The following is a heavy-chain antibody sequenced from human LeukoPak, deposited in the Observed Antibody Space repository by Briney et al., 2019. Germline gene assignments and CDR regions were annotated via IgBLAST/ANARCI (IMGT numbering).Heavy chain of an antibody. CDR3: AKSSGLGIVVVVAGPFDY. D-gene: IGHD2-15*01. CDR1: GFTFSSYA. Sequence: PGGSLRFSCAASGFTFSSYAMSWVRQAPGKGLEWVSGISGSGGSTYYADSVKGRFTISRDNSKYTLYLQMNSLRAEDTAVYYCAKSSGLGIVVVVAGPFDYWGQGTLVTVSS. CDR2: ISGSGGST. J-gene: IGHJ4*02. V-gene: IGHV3-23*01.